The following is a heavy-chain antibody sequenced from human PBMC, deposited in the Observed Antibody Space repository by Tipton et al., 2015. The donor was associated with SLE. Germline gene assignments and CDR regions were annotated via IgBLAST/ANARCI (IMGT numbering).Heavy chain of an antibody. D-gene: IGHD1-26*01. CDR2: INHSAST. CDR3: ATPKGGAFDI. Sequence: TLSLTCTVYGGSFSGYYWTWIRQPPGKGLEWIGEINHSASTNYNPSLKSRVTISVDTSKNQFSLKLNSVTAADTAMYYCATPKGGAFDIWGQGTMVTVSS. J-gene: IGHJ3*02. V-gene: IGHV4-34*01. CDR1: GGSFSGYY.